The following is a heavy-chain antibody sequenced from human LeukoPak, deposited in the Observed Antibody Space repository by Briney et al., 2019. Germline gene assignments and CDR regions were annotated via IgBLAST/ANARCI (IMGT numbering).Heavy chain of an antibody. CDR3: AKGREYSSSFDAFDI. D-gene: IGHD6-6*01. CDR2: ISGSGGST. J-gene: IGHJ3*02. Sequence: GGSLRLSCAASGFTFSSYAMSWVRQAPGKGLEWVSTISGSGGSTYYADSVKGRFTISRDNSKNTLYLQMNSLRAEDTAVYYYAKGREYSSSFDAFDIWGQGTMVAVSS. V-gene: IGHV3-23*01. CDR1: GFTFSSYA.